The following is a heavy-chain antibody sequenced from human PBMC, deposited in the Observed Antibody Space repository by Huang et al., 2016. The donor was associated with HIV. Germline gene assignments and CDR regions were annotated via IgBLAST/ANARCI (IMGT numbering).Heavy chain of an antibody. CDR3: ARAPATHSVFFY. D-gene: IGHD3-3*01. V-gene: IGHV4-30-4*08. J-gene: IGHJ4*01. CDR2: SYYSGSS. CDR1: GDSIISGGYY. Sequence: QVQLQESGPGLVKPSQTLSLTCTVSGDSIISGGYYWTWFRQSPAKGLEWIGYSYYSGSSDYNPSLTSRVSISIDAFKNRVSLKLKSVTVAYTAVYYCARAPATHSVFFYWGHGTLVTVSA.